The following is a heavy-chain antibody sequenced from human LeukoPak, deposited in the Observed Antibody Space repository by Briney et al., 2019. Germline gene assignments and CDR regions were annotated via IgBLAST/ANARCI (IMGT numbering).Heavy chain of an antibody. CDR3: ARDHYDILTGYSRSDELDY. Sequence: GASVTVSCTSSGYTFTGYYMHWVRLAPAQGIGWVGWININSGGTNYAQKFQGRVTMTRDTSISTAYMELSRLRSDDTAVYYCARDHYDILTGYSRSDELDYWGQGTLVTVSS. J-gene: IGHJ4*02. D-gene: IGHD3-9*01. V-gene: IGHV1-2*02. CDR1: GYTFTGYY. CDR2: ININSGGT.